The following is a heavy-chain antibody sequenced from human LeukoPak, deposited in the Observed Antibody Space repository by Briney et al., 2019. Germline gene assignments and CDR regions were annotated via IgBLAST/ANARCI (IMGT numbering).Heavy chain of an antibody. CDR2: IKSKTDGGTT. CDR3: TTELLYYYDSSGSDY. CDR1: GFTFSNAW. D-gene: IGHD3-22*01. V-gene: IGHV3-15*01. J-gene: IGHJ4*02. Sequence: PGGSLRLSCAASGFTFSNAWMSWVRQAPGKGLEWVGRIKSKTDGGTTDYAAPVKGRFTISRDDSKNTLYLQMNSLKTEDTAVYYCTTELLYYYDSSGSDYWGQGTLSPSPQ.